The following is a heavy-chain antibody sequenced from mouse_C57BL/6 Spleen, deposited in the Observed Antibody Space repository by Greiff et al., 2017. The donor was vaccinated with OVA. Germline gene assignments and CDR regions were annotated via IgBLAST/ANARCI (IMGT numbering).Heavy chain of an antibody. CDR3: ARRAALYYAMDY. D-gene: IGHD1-2*01. J-gene: IGHJ4*01. Sequence: VQLQQSGPELVKPGASVKISCKASGYTFTDYYMNWVKQSHGKSLEWIGDINPNNGGTSYNQKFKGKATLTVDKSSSTAYMELRSLTSEDSAVYYCARRAALYYAMDYWGQGTSVTVSS. V-gene: IGHV1-26*01. CDR1: GYTFTDYY. CDR2: INPNNGGT.